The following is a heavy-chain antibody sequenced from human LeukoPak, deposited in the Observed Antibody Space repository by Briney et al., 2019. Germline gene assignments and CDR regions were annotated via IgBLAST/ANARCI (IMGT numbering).Heavy chain of an antibody. J-gene: IGHJ4*02. CDR2: IQYDGSNK. CDR1: GFIFSNYG. D-gene: IGHD1-7*01. Sequence: TGGSLRLSCAASGFIFSNYGMNWVRQAPGKGLEWVTFIQYDGSNKYYADSVKGRFTISRDNSKNTLSLQMDGLRAEDTAVYYCAKGVALGTSDYWGQGTLVTISS. V-gene: IGHV3-30*02. CDR3: AKGVALGTSDY.